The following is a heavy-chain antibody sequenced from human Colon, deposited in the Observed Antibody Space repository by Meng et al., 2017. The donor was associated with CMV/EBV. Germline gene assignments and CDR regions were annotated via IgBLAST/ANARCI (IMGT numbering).Heavy chain of an antibody. CDR2: ANHSGDT. CDR1: GGPFSGYY. J-gene: IGHJ6*02. CDR3: ANHGSCDTTRCHTDSYHGVDV. D-gene: IGHD6-13*01. V-gene: IGHV4-34*01. Sequence: GSLRLSCSVNGGPFSGYYWTWVRQPPGKGLEWIGEANHSGDTYYNPSPKSRVTISVDMSKNQFSLNLSSVTAADTATYYCANHGSCDTTRCHTDSYHGVDVWGQGTAVTVSS.